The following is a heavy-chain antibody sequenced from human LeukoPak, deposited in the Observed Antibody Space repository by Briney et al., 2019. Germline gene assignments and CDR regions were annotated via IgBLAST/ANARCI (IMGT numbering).Heavy chain of an antibody. CDR3: ARGRGSSSWPYYYYYMDV. Sequence: GASVKVSCKASGGTFSSYAISWVRQAPGQGLEWMGGIIPIFGTANYAQKFQGRVTITADKSTSTAYMELSSLRSEDTAVYYCARGRGSSSWPYYYYYMDVWGKGTTVTVSS. D-gene: IGHD6-13*01. V-gene: IGHV1-69*06. CDR1: GGTFSSYA. CDR2: IIPIFGTA. J-gene: IGHJ6*03.